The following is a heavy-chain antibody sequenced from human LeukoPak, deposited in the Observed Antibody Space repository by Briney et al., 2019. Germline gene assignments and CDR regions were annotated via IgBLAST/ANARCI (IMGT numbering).Heavy chain of an antibody. V-gene: IGHV1-69*01. J-gene: IGHJ6*03. CDR1: GGTFSSYA. CDR2: IIPIFGTA. D-gene: IGHD4-11*01. CDR3: ARDLQNGVDHYYYYMDV. Sequence: GSSVKVSCKASGGTFSSYAISWVRQAPGQGLEWMGGIIPIFGTANYAQKFQGRVTITADESTSTAYMELSSLRSEDTAVYYCARDLQNGVDHYYYYMDVWGKGTTVTVSS.